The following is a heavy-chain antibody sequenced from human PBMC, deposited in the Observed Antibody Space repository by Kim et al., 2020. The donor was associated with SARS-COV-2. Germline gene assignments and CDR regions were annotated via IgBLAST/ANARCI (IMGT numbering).Heavy chain of an antibody. Sequence: SETLSLTCAVYGGSFSGYYWSWIRQPPGKGLEWIGEINHSGSTNYNPSLKSRVTISVDTSKNQFSLKLSSVTAADTAVYYCARGSSLWAGYCSSTSCRSGFDPWGQGTLVTVSS. V-gene: IGHV4-34*01. J-gene: IGHJ5*02. D-gene: IGHD2-2*01. CDR3: ARGSSLWAGYCSSTSCRSGFDP. CDR1: GGSFSGYY. CDR2: INHSGST.